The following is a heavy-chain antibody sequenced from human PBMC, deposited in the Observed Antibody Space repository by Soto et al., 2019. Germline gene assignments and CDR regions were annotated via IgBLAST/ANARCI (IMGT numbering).Heavy chain of an antibody. V-gene: IGHV1-18*01. CDR1: GYTFTSYG. CDR2: ISAYNGNT. D-gene: IGHD3-3*01. Sequence: QVQLVQSGAEVKKPGASVKVSCKASGYTFTSYGISWVRQAPGQGLEWMGWISAYNGNTNYAQKLQGRVTMTTDKSTSTAYMELRSLRSDDTAVYYCARKGYYDFWSGPGWFDPWGQGTLVTVSS. J-gene: IGHJ5*02. CDR3: ARKGYYDFWSGPGWFDP.